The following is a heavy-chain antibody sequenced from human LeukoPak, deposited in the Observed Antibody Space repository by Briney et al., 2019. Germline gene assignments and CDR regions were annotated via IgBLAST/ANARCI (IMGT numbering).Heavy chain of an antibody. Sequence: GGSLRLSCAASGFTFSSYGMSWVRQAPGKGLEWVSSISSSDGTTYFADSVKGRFTISRDNSKSTLYLQMNSLRGEDTAVYFCAKARYNSLYYFDYWGQGTLVPVSS. CDR2: ISSSDGTT. V-gene: IGHV3-23*01. CDR1: GFTFSSYG. CDR3: AKARYNSLYYFDY. J-gene: IGHJ4*02. D-gene: IGHD6-13*01.